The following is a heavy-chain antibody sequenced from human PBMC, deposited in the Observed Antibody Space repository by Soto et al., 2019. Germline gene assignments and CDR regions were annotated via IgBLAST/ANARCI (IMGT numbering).Heavy chain of an antibody. CDR2: IYATGTT. Sequence: QVQLQESGPGLVKPSETLSLTCTVSGASISGYYWSWIRKSAGKGLEWIGRIYATGTTDYNPSLQSRAMMSVDTSKKQFSLKLRSVTAADTAVYYCVRDGTKTLRDWFDPWGQGISVTVSS. D-gene: IGHD1-1*01. V-gene: IGHV4-4*07. CDR1: GASISGYY. CDR3: VRDGTKTLRDWFDP. J-gene: IGHJ5*02.